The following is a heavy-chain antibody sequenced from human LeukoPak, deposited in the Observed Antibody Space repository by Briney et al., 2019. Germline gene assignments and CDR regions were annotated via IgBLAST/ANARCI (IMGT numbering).Heavy chain of an antibody. CDR1: GFTFSSYS. Sequence: GGSLRLSCAASGFTFSSYSMNWVRQAPGKGLEWVSSISSSSSYIYYADSVKGRFTISRDNAKNSLYLQMNSLRAEDTAVYYCARVAGRWQQPYDYWGQGTLVTVSS. CDR2: ISSSSSYI. J-gene: IGHJ4*02. D-gene: IGHD6-13*01. V-gene: IGHV3-21*01. CDR3: ARVAGRWQQPYDY.